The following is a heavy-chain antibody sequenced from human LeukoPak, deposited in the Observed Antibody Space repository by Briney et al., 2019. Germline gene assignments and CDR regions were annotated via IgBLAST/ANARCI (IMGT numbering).Heavy chain of an antibody. D-gene: IGHD3-22*01. Sequence: SETLSLTXAVYGGSFSGYYWSWIRQPPGKGLEWIGYIYYSGSTNYNPSLKSRVTISVDTSKNQFSLKLSSVTAADTAVYYCARAGRIVVDNWFDPWGQGTLVTVSS. CDR2: IYYSGST. V-gene: IGHV4-59*01. CDR1: GGSFSGYY. J-gene: IGHJ5*02. CDR3: ARAGRIVVDNWFDP.